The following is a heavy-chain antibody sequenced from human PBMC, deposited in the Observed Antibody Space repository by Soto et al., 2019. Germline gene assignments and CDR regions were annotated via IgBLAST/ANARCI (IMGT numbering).Heavy chain of an antibody. CDR2: IYHSGST. D-gene: IGHD2-2*01. J-gene: IGHJ6*02. V-gene: IGHV4-4*02. CDR1: GGSISSSNW. CDR3: ASLCSSTSCSNYYYYYGMDV. Sequence: SEDLSLTCAVSGGSISSSNWWSWVRQPPGKGLEWIGEIYHSGSTNYNPSLKSRVTISVDKSKNQFSLKLSSVTAADTAVYYCASLCSSTSCSNYYYYYGMDVWGQGTTVTVSS.